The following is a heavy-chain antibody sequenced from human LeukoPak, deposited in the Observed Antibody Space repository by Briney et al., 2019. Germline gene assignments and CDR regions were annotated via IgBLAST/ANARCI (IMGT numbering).Heavy chain of an antibody. D-gene: IGHD1-26*01. CDR2: IYYSGST. V-gene: IGHV4-59*01. Sequence: PSETLSLTCTVSGGSISSYYWSWIRQPPGKGLEWIGYIYYSGSTNYNPSLKSRVTISVDTSKNQFSLKLSSVTAADTAVYYCARLTHRYSGSYLDYWGQGTLVTVSS. CDR3: ARLTHRYSGSYLDY. J-gene: IGHJ4*02. CDR1: GGSISSYY.